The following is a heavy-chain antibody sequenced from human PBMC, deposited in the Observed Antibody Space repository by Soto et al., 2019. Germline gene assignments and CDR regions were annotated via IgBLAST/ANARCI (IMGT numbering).Heavy chain of an antibody. J-gene: IGHJ6*02. D-gene: IGHD3-10*01. Sequence: PGGSLRLSCAASGFTFSSYGMHWVRQAPGKGLEWVAVISYDGSNKYYADSVKGRFTISRDNSKNTLYLQMNSLRAEDTAVYYCAKDGSGSYYYGMDVWGQGTTVTVSS. CDR3: AKDGSGSYYYGMDV. V-gene: IGHV3-30*18. CDR1: GFTFSSYG. CDR2: ISYDGSNK.